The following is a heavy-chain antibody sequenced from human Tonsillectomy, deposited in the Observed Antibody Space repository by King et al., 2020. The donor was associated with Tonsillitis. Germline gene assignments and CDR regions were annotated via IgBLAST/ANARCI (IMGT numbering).Heavy chain of an antibody. J-gene: IGHJ6*02. D-gene: IGHD5-12*01. CDR3: AMDDYYYGLDV. V-gene: IGHV3-33*05. CDR1: GFTFSRHG. Sequence: VQLVESGGGVVQPGRSLRLSCAASGFTFSRHGMHWVRQAPGKGLEWVAVISYDGSNKHYVDSVKGRFNIYRDNSKSTLYLQMNSLRAEDTAVYYCAMDDYYYGLDVWGQGTTVTVPS. CDR2: ISYDGSNK.